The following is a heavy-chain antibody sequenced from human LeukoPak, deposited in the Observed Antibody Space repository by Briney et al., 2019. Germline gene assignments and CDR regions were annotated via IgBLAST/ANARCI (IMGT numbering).Heavy chain of an antibody. D-gene: IGHD2-15*01. CDR1: GYTFTGYY. Sequence: ASVKVSCKASGYTFTGYYIHWVRQAPGQGLEWMGWINPNSGGTNCAQKFQGRVTITRDTSISTAYMELSRLRSDDTAVYYCARVSDGGRLASGDAFDIWGQGTMVTVSS. V-gene: IGHV1-2*02. J-gene: IGHJ3*02. CDR3: ARVSDGGRLASGDAFDI. CDR2: INPNSGGT.